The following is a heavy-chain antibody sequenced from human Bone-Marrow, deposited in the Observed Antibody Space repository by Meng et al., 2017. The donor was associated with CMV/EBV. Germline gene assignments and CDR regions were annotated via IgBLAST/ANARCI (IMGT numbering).Heavy chain of an antibody. J-gene: IGHJ6*02. CDR2: IIPILGIA. CDR3: ARVNVGSSWPYYYYYGMDV. D-gene: IGHD6-13*01. Sequence: SVKVSCKASGGTFSSYAISWVRQAPGQGLEWMGGIIPILGIANYAQKFQGRVTITADKSTSTAYMELGSLRSEDTAVYYCARVNVGSSWPYYYYYGMDVWGQGTTVTVSS. CDR1: GGTFSSYA. V-gene: IGHV1-69*10.